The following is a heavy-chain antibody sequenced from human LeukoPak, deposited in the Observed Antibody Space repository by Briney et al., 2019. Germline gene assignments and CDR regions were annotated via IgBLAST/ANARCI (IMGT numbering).Heavy chain of an antibody. CDR3: ARDPGYYYYGMDV. J-gene: IGHJ6*02. CDR2: INGEGSRI. V-gene: IGHV3-74*01. Sequence: GGSLRLSCAVTGFNLRTYWIHWVRHSPGRGLGWVARINGEGSRISYADSVRGRFTISRDNAKNTAYLQMNSLRAEDTALYYCARDPGYYYYGMDVWGQGTTVVVSS. CDR1: GFNLRTYW.